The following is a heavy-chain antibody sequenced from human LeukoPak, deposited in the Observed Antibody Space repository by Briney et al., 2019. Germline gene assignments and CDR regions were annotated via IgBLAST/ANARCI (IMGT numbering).Heavy chain of an antibody. D-gene: IGHD3-22*01. CDR2: IYHSGST. CDR1: GYSISSGYY. J-gene: IGHJ5*02. Sequence: SETLSLTCTVSGYSISSGYYWGWIRQPPGKGLEWIGSIYHSGSTYYNPSLKSRVTISVDTSKNQFSLKLSSVTAADTAVYYCARVGPYYDSSGYPHNWFDPWGQGTLVTVSS. CDR3: ARVGPYYDSSGYPHNWFDP. V-gene: IGHV4-38-2*02.